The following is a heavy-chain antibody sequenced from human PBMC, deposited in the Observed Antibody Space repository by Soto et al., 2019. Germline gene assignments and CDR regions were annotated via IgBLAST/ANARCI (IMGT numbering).Heavy chain of an antibody. D-gene: IGHD2-15*01. V-gene: IGHV4-34*01. Sequence: SETLSLTCAVYGGSFSGYYWSWIRQPPGKGLEWIGEINHSGSTNYNPSLKSRVTISVDTSKNQFSLELSSVTAADTAVYYCARGMELCSGGSCYSGTNDYWGQGTLVTVSS. CDR3: ARGMELCSGGSCYSGTNDY. CDR1: GGSFSGYY. J-gene: IGHJ4*02. CDR2: INHSGST.